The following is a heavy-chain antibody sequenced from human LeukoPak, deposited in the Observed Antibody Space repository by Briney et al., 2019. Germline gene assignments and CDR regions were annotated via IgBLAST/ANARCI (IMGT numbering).Heavy chain of an antibody. V-gene: IGHV3-23*01. CDR3: AKEAGYSGYDYPDY. Sequence: PGGSLRLSCAASGFTFSSYNMNWVRQAPGKGLEWVSAISGSGYSTYYADSVKGRFTISRDNSKNTLYLQMNSLRAEDTAVYYCAKEAGYSGYDYPDYWGQGTLVTVSS. J-gene: IGHJ4*02. D-gene: IGHD5-12*01. CDR2: ISGSGYST. CDR1: GFTFSSYN.